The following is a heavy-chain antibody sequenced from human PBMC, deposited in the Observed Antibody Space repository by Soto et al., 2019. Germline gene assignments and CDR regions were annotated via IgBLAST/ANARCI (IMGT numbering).Heavy chain of an antibody. J-gene: IGHJ6*02. CDR2: ISSSSSYI. CDR3: ASCVSSPYGMDV. V-gene: IGHV3-21*01. D-gene: IGHD6-13*01. CDR1: GFTFSSYS. Sequence: NPGGSLRLSCAASGFTFSSYSMNWVRQAPGKGLEWVSSISSSSSYIYYADSVKGRFTISRDNAKNSLYLQMNSLRAEDTAVYYCASCVSSPYGMDVWGQGTTVTVSS.